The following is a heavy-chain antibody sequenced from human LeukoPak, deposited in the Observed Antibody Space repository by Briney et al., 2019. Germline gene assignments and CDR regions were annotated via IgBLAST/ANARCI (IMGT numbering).Heavy chain of an antibody. CDR1: GYTFTSYG. CDR2: ISAYNGNT. J-gene: IGHJ4*02. CDR3: ARDQSWFGELSLDY. D-gene: IGHD3-10*01. Sequence: ASVKVSCKASGYTFTSYGISWVRQAPGQGLEWMGWISAYNGNTNYAQKLQGRVTMTTDTPTSTAYMELRSLRSDDTAVYYCARDQSWFGELSLDYWGQGTLVTVSS. V-gene: IGHV1-18*01.